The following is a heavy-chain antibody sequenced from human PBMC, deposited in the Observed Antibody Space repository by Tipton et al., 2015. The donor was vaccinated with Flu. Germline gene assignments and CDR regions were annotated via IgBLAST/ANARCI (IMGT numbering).Heavy chain of an antibody. D-gene: IGHD6-19*01. V-gene: IGHV4-34*01. Sequence: TLSLTCAVYGGSFSGYYWSWIRQPPGKGLEWIGEINHSGSTNYNPSLKSRVTISVDTSKNQFSLKLSSVTAADTAVYYCARGSPPGIAVAGTADYWGQGTLVPVSS. J-gene: IGHJ4*02. CDR2: INHSGST. CDR1: GGSFSGYY. CDR3: ARGSPPGIAVAGTADY.